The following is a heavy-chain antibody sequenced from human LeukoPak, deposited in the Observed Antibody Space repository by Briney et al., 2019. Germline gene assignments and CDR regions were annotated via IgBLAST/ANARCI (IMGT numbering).Heavy chain of an antibody. CDR2: ISYDGTIR. Sequence: GGSLRLSCAASGLTFSSYGMHWVRQAPGKGLEWVAVISYDGTIRNYADSVKGRFTISRDNSKNTLYLQMISLTAEDTALYYCAKGGCSSTTCYLANPWGQGTLVTVSS. CDR1: GLTFSSYG. V-gene: IGHV3-30*18. J-gene: IGHJ5*02. CDR3: AKGGCSSTTCYLANP. D-gene: IGHD2-2*01.